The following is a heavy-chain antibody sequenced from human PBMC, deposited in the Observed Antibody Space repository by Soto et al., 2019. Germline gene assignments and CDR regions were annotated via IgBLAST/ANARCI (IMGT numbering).Heavy chain of an antibody. D-gene: IGHD6-13*01. J-gene: IGHJ4*02. CDR2: INHSGST. CDR1: GGSFSGYY. Sequence: PSETLSVTCAVYGGSFSGYYWSWIRQPPWKGLEWIGEINHSGSTNYNPSLKSRVTISVDTSKNQFSLKLSSVTAADTAGYYCARGALSHLSPKAAASYYFDDWGQGSLVTVCS. CDR3: ARGALSHLSPKAAASYYFDD. V-gene: IGHV4-34*01.